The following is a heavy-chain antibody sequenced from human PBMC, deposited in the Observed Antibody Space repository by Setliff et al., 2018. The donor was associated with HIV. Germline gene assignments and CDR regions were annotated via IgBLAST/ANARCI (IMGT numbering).Heavy chain of an antibody. V-gene: IGHV1-2*02. CDR2: INPHSGGT. D-gene: IGHD6-13*01. Sequence: GASVKVSCKASGFTFTGYYLHWVRQAPGQGLEWMGWINPHSGGTNYAQNFHGRVTMTRDTSISTAYMELSSLRSEDTAVYYCARAQQQLVLPSFYYYYYMDVWGKGTTVTVSS. J-gene: IGHJ6*03. CDR1: GFTFTGYY. CDR3: ARAQQQLVLPSFYYYYYMDV.